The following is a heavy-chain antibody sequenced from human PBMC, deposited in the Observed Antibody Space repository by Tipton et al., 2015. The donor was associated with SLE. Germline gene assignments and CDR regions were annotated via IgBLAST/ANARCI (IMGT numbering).Heavy chain of an antibody. Sequence: VQLVQSGAEVKKPGDSLKISCKGSGYGSTNYWIGWVRQMPGKGLEWMGIIYPGDSDTRYSPSFQGHVTISVDKSISTAYLQWSSLKASDTAMYYCARQRRPVASDAFDIWGQGTMVTVSS. CDR2: IYPGDSDT. D-gene: IGHD6-19*01. CDR3: ARQRRPVASDAFDI. J-gene: IGHJ3*02. V-gene: IGHV5-51*01. CDR1: GYGSTNYW.